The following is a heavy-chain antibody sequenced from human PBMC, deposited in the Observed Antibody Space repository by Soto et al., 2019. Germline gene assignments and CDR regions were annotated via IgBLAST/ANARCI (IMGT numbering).Heavy chain of an antibody. D-gene: IGHD6-19*01. CDR3: ARAGYSSGWYRAQTQGYYYYGMDV. V-gene: IGHV4-34*01. CDR2: INHSGST. CDR1: GGSFSGYY. Sequence: SETLSLTCAVYGGSFSGYYWSWIRQPPGKGLEWIGEINHSGSTNYNPSLKSRVTISVDTSKNQFSLKLSSVTAADTAVHYCARAGYSSGWYRAQTQGYYYYGMDVWGQGTTVT. J-gene: IGHJ6*02.